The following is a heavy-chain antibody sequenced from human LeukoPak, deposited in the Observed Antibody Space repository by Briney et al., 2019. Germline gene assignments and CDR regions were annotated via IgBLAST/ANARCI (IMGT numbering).Heavy chain of an antibody. V-gene: IGHV3-23*01. Sequence: GGSLRLSCAPSGFTINIYAMTWVRQAPGKGLEWGSSITVNGGGISYADSVKGRFTISRDNSKNTLYLQMNSLRAEDTAVYYCAKDPNGDYVGAFDGWDQGTRVTVSS. CDR2: ITVNGGGI. CDR3: AKDPNGDYVGAFDG. D-gene: IGHD4-17*01. CDR1: GFTINIYA. J-gene: IGHJ3*01.